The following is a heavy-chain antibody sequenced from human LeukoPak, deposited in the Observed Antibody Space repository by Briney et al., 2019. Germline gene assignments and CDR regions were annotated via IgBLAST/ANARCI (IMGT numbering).Heavy chain of an antibody. CDR1: GDSITNYF. CDR3: ARGRVAYSAYYFDY. Sequence: PSETLSLTCTVSGDSITNYFWSWIRQPPGQGLEWIGYIYYTGNTNYKPSLKSRVTISVDTSTNQFSLRLRSVTAADTAVYYCARGRVAYSAYYFDYWGRGTLVTVSS. V-gene: IGHV4-59*01. CDR2: IYYTGNT. J-gene: IGHJ4*02. D-gene: IGHD2-15*01.